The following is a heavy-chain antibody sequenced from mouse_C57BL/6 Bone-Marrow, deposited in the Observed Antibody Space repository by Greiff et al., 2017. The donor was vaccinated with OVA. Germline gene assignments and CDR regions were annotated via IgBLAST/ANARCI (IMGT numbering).Heavy chain of an antibody. D-gene: IGHD4-1*01. CDR1: GYTFTSYG. CDR3: HWDPYWYFDV. J-gene: IGHJ1*03. Sequence: QVQLQQSGAELARPGASVKLSCKASGYTFTSYGISWVKQRTGQGLEWIGEIYPRSGNTYYNERFKGKATLTADKSSSTAYMELRSLTSEDSAVYFCHWDPYWYFDVWGTGTTVTVSS. V-gene: IGHV1-81*01. CDR2: IYPRSGNT.